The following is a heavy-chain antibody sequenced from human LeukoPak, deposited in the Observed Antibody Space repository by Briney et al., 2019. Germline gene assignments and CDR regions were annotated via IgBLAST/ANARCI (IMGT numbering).Heavy chain of an antibody. D-gene: IGHD3-3*01. V-gene: IGHV3-15*01. CDR2: IKSKTEGGTT. J-gene: IGHJ4*02. CDR1: GFTFSNAW. Sequence: PGGSLTLFCAASGFTFSNAWMSWVRQARGEGLEWVGRIKSKTEGGTTDYAAPVKGRFTISRDDSKNTLYLQMNSLKTEDTAVYYCTTDPTLRITIFGVVIPPPDYWGQGTLVTVSS. CDR3: TTDPTLRITIFGVVIPPPDY.